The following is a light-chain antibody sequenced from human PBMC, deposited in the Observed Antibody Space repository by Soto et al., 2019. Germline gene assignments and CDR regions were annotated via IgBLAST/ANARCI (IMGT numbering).Light chain of an antibody. Sequence: DIQMTQSPSSLSASVGDRVTITCQASQDISNYLNWYQQKPGKAPKLLIYDASNLETGVPSRFSGSGSGTDFTFTISSLQPEDIATYSCQQYDNLPKYTFGQGTQL. J-gene: IGKJ2*01. CDR1: QDISNY. CDR3: QQYDNLPKYT. CDR2: DAS. V-gene: IGKV1-33*01.